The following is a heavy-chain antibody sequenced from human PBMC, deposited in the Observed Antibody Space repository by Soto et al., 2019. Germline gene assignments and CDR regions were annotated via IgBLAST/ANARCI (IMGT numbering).Heavy chain of an antibody. D-gene: IGHD1-26*01. CDR1: GYTFTGYY. J-gene: IGHJ1*01. CDR3: ASSMGATIRYFQH. CDR2: INPNSGGT. V-gene: IGHV1-2*04. Sequence: GASVKVSCKASGYTFTGYYMHWVRQAPGQGLEWMGWINPNSGGTNYAQKFQGWVTMTRDTSISTAYMELSRLRSDDTAVYYCASSMGATIRYFQHWGQGTLVTVSS.